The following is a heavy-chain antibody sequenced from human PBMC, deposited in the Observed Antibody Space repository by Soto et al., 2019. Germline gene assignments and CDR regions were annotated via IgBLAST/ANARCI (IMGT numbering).Heavy chain of an antibody. CDR1: GGSFSGYY. J-gene: IGHJ4*02. CDR3: ARGSTTEKVDS. V-gene: IGHV4-34*01. CDR2: INHSGST. Sequence: SETLSLTCAVYGGSFSGYYWSWIRQPPGKGLEWIGEINHSGSTNYNPSLKSRVTISADTSMNQFSLALTSVTAADTAMYYCARGSTTEKVDSWGQGILVTVSS.